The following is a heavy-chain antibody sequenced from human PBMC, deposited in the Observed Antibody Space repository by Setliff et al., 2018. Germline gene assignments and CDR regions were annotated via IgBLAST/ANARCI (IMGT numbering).Heavy chain of an antibody. Sequence: WASVKVSCKASGYTFTSYAIHWVRQAPGQRLEWMGWINAGNGNTKYSQKFQGRVTITRDTSASTAYMELSGLKSEDTAVYYCARDGGDYYYYMDVWGKGTTVTVSS. CDR1: GYTFTSYA. CDR2: INAGNGNT. D-gene: IGHD1-26*01. CDR3: ARDGGDYYYYMDV. J-gene: IGHJ6*03. V-gene: IGHV1-3*01.